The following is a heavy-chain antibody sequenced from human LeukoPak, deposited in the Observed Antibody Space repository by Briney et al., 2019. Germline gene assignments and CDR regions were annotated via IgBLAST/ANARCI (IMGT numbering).Heavy chain of an antibody. Sequence: PSETLSLTCTVSGGPVSSYYWSWIRQPPGQGLEGIAYMFYSGSTNHNPSLKSRVTLSIDTSKNQFSLRLSSVTAADTAVYYCARGRGEVVVAAWDAFDIWGQGTMVTVSS. CDR3: ARGRGEVVVAAWDAFDI. D-gene: IGHD2-15*01. CDR1: GGPVSSYY. J-gene: IGHJ3*02. V-gene: IGHV4-59*08. CDR2: MFYSGST.